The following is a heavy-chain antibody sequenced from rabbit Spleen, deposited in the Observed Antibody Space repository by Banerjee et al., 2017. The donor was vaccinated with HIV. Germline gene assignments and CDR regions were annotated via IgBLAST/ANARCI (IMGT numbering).Heavy chain of an antibody. CDR2: IDIGSSGFT. CDR3: ARDTSSSFSSYGMDL. J-gene: IGHJ6*01. CDR1: GFSFSSSDY. Sequence: QSLEESGGDLVKPGASLTLTCTASGFSFSSSDYMCWVRQAPGKGLEWIACIDIGSSGFTYFASWAKGRFTISKTSSTTVTLQMTSLTAADTATYFCARDTSSSFSSYGMDLWGQGTLVTVS. V-gene: IGHV1S40*01. D-gene: IGHD1-1*01.